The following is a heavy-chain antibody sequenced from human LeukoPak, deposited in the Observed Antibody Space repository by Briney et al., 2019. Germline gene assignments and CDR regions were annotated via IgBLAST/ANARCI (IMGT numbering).Heavy chain of an antibody. Sequence: GGSLRLSCAASGFTFSSYAMSWVRQAPGKGLEWVSAISGSGGSTYYADSVKGRFTISRDNSKNTLYLQMNSLRAEDTAVYYCAKDGMEILWFGEPFYSMDVWGRGTTVTVSS. V-gene: IGHV3-23*01. D-gene: IGHD3-10*01. J-gene: IGHJ6*04. CDR1: GFTFSSYA. CDR2: ISGSGGST. CDR3: AKDGMEILWFGEPFYSMDV.